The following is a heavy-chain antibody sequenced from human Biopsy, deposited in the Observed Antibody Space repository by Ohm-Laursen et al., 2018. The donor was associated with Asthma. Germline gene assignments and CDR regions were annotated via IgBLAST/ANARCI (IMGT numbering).Heavy chain of an antibody. V-gene: IGHV1-24*01. CDR3: ASDFPKDYVRYNFQF. CDR1: GYSLTDLS. Sequence: ATVKISCKVSGYSLTDLSMHWVRQAPGQGLEWVGGHDHEEGGTVNARRFQGRVTMTEDTSTDTAYMELSSLSSDDTAVYYCASDFPKDYVRYNFQFWGQGTLVTVSS. CDR2: HDHEEGGT. D-gene: IGHD4-17*01. J-gene: IGHJ4*02.